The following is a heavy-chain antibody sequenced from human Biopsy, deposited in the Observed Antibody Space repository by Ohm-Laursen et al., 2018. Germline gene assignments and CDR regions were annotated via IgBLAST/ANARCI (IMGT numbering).Heavy chain of an antibody. CDR1: GYIFTGYY. D-gene: IGHD1-26*01. CDR3: ATITRGATRFPFDY. Sequence: ASVKVSCKAYGYIFTGYYMHWARQAPGQGLEWKGWINPNSGGTNYAQKFQGRVTMTRDTSISTVYMELSRLSSDDTAVYYCATITRGATRFPFDYWGQGTLVTVSS. V-gene: IGHV1-2*02. J-gene: IGHJ4*02. CDR2: INPNSGGT.